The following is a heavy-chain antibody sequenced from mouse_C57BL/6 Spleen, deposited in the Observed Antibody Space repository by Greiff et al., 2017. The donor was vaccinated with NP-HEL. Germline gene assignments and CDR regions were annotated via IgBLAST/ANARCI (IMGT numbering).Heavy chain of an antibody. CDR3: ARQDGKGDY. CDR2: ISGGGGNT. D-gene: IGHD1-1*01. Sequence: DVKLVESGGGLVKPGGSLKLSCAASGYTFSSYTMSWVRQTPGNRLEWVATISGGGGNTYYPDSVKGRFTISRDNAKNTLYLQMSSLRSEDTALYYCARQDGKGDYWGQGTTLTVSS. J-gene: IGHJ2*01. CDR1: GYTFSSYT. V-gene: IGHV5-9*01.